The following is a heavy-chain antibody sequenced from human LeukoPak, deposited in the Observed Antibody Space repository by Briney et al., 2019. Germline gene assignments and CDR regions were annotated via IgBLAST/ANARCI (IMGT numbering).Heavy chain of an antibody. CDR2: ISYDGSNK. V-gene: IGHV3-30*04. Sequence: SCKASGYTFTSYAMHWVRQAPGKGLEWVAVISYDGSNKYYADSVKGRFTISRDNSKNTLYLQMNSLRAEDTAVYYCARDLKMATTPGGYWGQGTLVTVSS. CDR1: GYTFTSYA. J-gene: IGHJ4*02. D-gene: IGHD5-24*01. CDR3: ARDLKMATTPGGY.